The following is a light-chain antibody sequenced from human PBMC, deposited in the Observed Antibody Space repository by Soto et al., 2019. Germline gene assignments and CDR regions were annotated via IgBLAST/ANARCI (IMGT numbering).Light chain of an antibody. V-gene: IGKV3-15*01. J-gene: IGKJ2*01. CDR2: GAS. Sequence: EIVMTQSPASLSVSPGERAALSCRASQSFSSNLAWYQQKPGQAPRLLIYGASTRATGIPARFSGSGSGTEFTLTISSLQSEDFAVYYCQQYNNWPPEFTFAQGTKLEIK. CDR3: QQYNNWPPEFT. CDR1: QSFSSN.